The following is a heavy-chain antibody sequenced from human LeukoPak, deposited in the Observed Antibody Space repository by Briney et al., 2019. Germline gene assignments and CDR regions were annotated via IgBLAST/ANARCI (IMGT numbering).Heavy chain of an antibody. CDR1: GGPFRGDH. Sequence: PSETLSLTCAVSGGPFRGDHWSWIRQPPGKGLEWIGEINHSGTTNYNPSLKSRLTISVDTSKNQFSLKLSSVTAADTAVYYCARVRSLEGWFDPWGQGTLVTVSS. V-gene: IGHV4-34*01. CDR3: ARVRSLEGWFDP. D-gene: IGHD3-16*02. J-gene: IGHJ5*02. CDR2: INHSGTT.